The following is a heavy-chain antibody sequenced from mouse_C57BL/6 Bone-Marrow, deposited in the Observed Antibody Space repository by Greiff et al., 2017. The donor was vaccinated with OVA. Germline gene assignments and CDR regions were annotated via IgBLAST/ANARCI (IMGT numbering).Heavy chain of an antibody. CDR1: GYTFTNYW. J-gene: IGHJ2*01. V-gene: IGHV1-63*01. Sequence: QVQLQQSGAELVRPGTSVTMSCKASGYTFTNYWIRWVKQRPGHGLEWIGDIYPGGGYTNYNEKFKGKATLTADKSSSTAYMQFSSLKYEDSAIYYCARSLYFDYWGQGTTLTVSS. CDR3: ARSLYFDY. CDR2: IYPGGGYT.